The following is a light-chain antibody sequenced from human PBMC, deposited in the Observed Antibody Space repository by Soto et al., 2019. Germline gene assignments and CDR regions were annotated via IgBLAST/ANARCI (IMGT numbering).Light chain of an antibody. V-gene: IGLV1-47*01. CDR3: AAWDDNLSCFYV. CDR1: SSNIGSNY. J-gene: IGLJ1*01. CDR2: RNN. Sequence: QSVLTQPPSASGTPGQRVTISCSGSSSNIGSNYVYWYQQLPGTAPKLLIYRNNQRPSGVPDRFSGSKSGTSASLAISGLRSEDEADYYCAAWDDNLSCFYVFGTGTKVTVL.